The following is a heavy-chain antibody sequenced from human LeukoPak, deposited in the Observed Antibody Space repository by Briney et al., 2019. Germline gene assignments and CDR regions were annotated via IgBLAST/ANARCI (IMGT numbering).Heavy chain of an antibody. V-gene: IGHV3-21*04. D-gene: IGHD4-17*01. CDR3: AKTTYGDYYFDY. CDR1: GFTFSSYS. Sequence: PGGSLRLSCAASGFTFSSYSMNWVRQAPGKGLEWVSSISSSSSYIYYADSVKGRFTISRDNAKNSMYLQMNSLRGEDTAVYYCAKTTYGDYYFDYWGQGTLVTVSS. J-gene: IGHJ4*02. CDR2: ISSSSSYI.